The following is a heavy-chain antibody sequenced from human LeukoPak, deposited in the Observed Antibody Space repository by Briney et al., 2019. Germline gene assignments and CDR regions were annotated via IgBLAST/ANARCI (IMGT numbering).Heavy chain of an antibody. D-gene: IGHD3-3*01. CDR1: GFTFSSYA. CDR3: AGHFGAWHYFDY. CDR2: ISYDGSTK. J-gene: IGHJ4*02. Sequence: GGSLRLSCGASGFTFSSYAVPSGRQAPGKGLEWVALISYDGSTKYSTDSVKGRFTISSDNSKNTLYLQMNSLRHEDTAVYYCAGHFGAWHYFDYWGQGTLVTVSS. V-gene: IGHV3-30*04.